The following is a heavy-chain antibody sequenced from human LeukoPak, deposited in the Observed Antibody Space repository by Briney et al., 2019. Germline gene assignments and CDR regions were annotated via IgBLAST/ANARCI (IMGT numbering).Heavy chain of an antibody. CDR1: GFTFSSYA. D-gene: IGHD6-13*01. Sequence: AGGSLRLSCAASGFTFSSYAMSWVRQAPGKGLEWVSAISGSGGSTYYAGSVKGRFTISRDNSKNTLYLQMNSLRAEDTAVYYCAKDRWQQLVPDYFDYWGQGTLVTVSS. V-gene: IGHV3-23*01. CDR2: ISGSGGST. J-gene: IGHJ4*02. CDR3: AKDRWQQLVPDYFDY.